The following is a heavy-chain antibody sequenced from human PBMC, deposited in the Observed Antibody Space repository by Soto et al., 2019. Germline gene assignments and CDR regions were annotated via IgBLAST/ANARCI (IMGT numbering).Heavy chain of an antibody. J-gene: IGHJ4*02. CDR2: INAGNGNT. CDR3: ARDLPPIDY. V-gene: IGHV1-3*01. Sequence: ALLKLSCKASGYTLTSYAMHWVRQAPGQRLEWMGWINAGNGNTKYSQKFQGRVTITRDTSASTAYMELSSLRSEDTAVYYCARDLPPIDYRGQGTLVTVSS. CDR1: GYTLTSYA.